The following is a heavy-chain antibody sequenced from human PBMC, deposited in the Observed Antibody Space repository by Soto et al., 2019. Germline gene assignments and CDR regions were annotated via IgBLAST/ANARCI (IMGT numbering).Heavy chain of an antibody. Sequence: QVQLVQSGAEVKKPGSSVKVSCKASGDTFSSYAISWVRQAPGQGLEWMGGFIPIFGTANYAQKFQGRVTITADESTSTAYMELSSLRSEDTAVYYCARDGSGYRSRASPMDVWGQGTTVTVSS. D-gene: IGHD3-22*01. CDR1: GDTFSSYA. CDR3: ARDGSGYRSRASPMDV. J-gene: IGHJ6*02. V-gene: IGHV1-69*01. CDR2: FIPIFGTA.